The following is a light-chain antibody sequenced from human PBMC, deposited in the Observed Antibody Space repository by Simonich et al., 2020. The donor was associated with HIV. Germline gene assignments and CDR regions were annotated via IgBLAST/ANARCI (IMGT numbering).Light chain of an antibody. J-gene: IGKJ1*01. CDR1: QRISRY. CDR2: AAS. Sequence: DIQMTQSLSFLSTSVGNRVTIPCRASQRISRYLHWYQQKPRKAPKLLIYAASSLQSGVPSRFSGSGSGTDFTLTISSLQPEDFATYYCQQSYNTPQTFGQGTKVEIK. CDR3: QQSYNTPQT. V-gene: IGKV1-39*01.